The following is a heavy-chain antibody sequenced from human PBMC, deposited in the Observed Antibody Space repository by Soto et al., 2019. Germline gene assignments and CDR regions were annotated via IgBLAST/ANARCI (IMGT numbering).Heavy chain of an antibody. V-gene: IGHV4-31*03. Sequence: SETLSLTCTVSGGSISSGGYYWSWIRQHPGKGLEWIGYIYYSGSTYYNPSLKSRVTISVDTSKNQFSLKLSSVTAADTAVYYCARDYPRYSSGWTHYFDYWGQGTLVTV. CDR2: IYYSGST. CDR1: GGSISSGGYY. D-gene: IGHD6-19*01. J-gene: IGHJ4*02. CDR3: ARDYPRYSSGWTHYFDY.